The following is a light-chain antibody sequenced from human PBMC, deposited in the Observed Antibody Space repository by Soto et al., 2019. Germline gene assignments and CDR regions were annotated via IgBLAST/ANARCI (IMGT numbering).Light chain of an antibody. Sequence: EIVLTQSPGTLSLSPGESATLSCRASQSVGRNYLAWYQQKPGQAPRLLIYDASSRATGIPDRFSGSGSETDFTLTISRLEAEDSAVYHCQQYAKSPLTFRGGTKLEIK. CDR3: QQYAKSPLT. V-gene: IGKV3-20*01. J-gene: IGKJ4*01. CDR1: QSVGRNY. CDR2: DAS.